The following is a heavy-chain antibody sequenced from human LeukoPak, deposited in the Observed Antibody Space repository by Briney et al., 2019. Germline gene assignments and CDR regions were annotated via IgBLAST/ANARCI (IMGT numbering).Heavy chain of an antibody. V-gene: IGHV1-2*02. CDR1: GYSFTVYY. CDR2: INPNSGGT. D-gene: IGHD3-22*01. J-gene: IGHJ3*02. CDR3: ARDFGGYYDSSGYYGDAFDI. Sequence: ASVKVSCNASGYSFTVYYIDMVRQAPGQGHGRMGWINPNSGGTNYDQKFKGRVSMTRDTSVSTAYMELSRLRSDDTAVYFCARDFGGYYDSSGYYGDAFDIWGQGTLVTVSS.